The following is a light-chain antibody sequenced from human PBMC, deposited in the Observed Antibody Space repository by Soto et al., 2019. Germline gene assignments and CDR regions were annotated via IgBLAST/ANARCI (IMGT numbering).Light chain of an antibody. CDR1: QSVGGTF. V-gene: IGKV3-20*01. Sequence: EIVLTQSPGTLSLSPGEGATLSCRASQSVGGTFLAWYQQKGGQAPRLLIHGASNRATGIPDRFSGSGSGTDFTLTISRLEPEDFAVYYCQHYNNWPFTFGLGTELEIK. CDR3: QHYNNWPFT. J-gene: IGKJ2*01. CDR2: GAS.